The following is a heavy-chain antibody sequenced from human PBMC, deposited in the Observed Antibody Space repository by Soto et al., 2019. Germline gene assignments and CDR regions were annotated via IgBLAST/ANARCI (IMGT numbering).Heavy chain of an antibody. CDR3: ARARQEMAALYFQE. J-gene: IGHJ1*01. V-gene: IGHV3-30*03. Sequence: QVQLVESGGGVVQPGRSLRLSCAASGFTFTTYDMHWVRQAPGKGLEWVAVISYDGGDGNYADSVKGRFAISRDNSKNTVYLQMNSLRAEDTAVYYCARARQEMAALYFQEWGPGTLVTVSS. CDR2: ISYDGGDG. D-gene: IGHD6-13*01. CDR1: GFTFTTYD.